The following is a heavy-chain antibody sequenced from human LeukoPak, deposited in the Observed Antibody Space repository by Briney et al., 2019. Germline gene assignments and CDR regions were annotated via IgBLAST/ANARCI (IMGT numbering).Heavy chain of an antibody. CDR1: GFTFSDYY. D-gene: IGHD2-2*02. CDR2: ISSSGSTI. CDR3: AKGGDRCSSTSCYTDY. J-gene: IGHJ4*02. V-gene: IGHV3-11*01. Sequence: PGGSLRLSCAASGFTFSDYYMSWIRQAPGKGLEWVSYISSSGSTIYYADSVKGRFTISRDNSKNTLYLQMNSLRAEDTAVYYCAKGGDRCSSTSCYTDYWGQGTLVTVSS.